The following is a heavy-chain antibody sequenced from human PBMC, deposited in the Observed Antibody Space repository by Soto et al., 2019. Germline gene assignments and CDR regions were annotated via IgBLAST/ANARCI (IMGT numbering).Heavy chain of an antibody. D-gene: IGHD2-15*01. CDR3: ARAAVIASLDY. CDR2: ISNSGAT. Sequence: QVQLQESGPGLVEPSQTLSLTCTVSGSSITSGDYSISSGDYYWSWIRQSPGKGLEWIGYISNSGATYYKPSLRSRVTISLDTSKSQFSLKLTSMSAADTAVYFCARAAVIASLDYWGPGTLVTVSS. V-gene: IGHV4-30-4*01. CDR1: GSSITSGDYSISSGDYY. J-gene: IGHJ4*02.